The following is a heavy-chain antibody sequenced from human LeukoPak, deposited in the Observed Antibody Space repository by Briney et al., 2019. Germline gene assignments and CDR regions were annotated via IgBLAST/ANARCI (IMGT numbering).Heavy chain of an antibody. J-gene: IGHJ4*02. CDR3: ARRRYSSSWYDY. V-gene: IGHV4-39*01. Sequence: ASETLSLTCTASGGSISSSSYYWGWIRQPPGKGLEWIGSTYYSGSTYYNPSLKSRVTISVDTSKNQFSLKLSSVTAADTAVYYCARRRYSSSWYDYWGQGTLVTVSS. D-gene: IGHD6-13*01. CDR2: TYYSGST. CDR1: GGSISSSSYY.